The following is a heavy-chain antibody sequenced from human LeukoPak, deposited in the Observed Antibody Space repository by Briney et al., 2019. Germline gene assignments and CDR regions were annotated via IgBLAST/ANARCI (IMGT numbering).Heavy chain of an antibody. CDR1: GGSVSSYY. D-gene: IGHD6-13*01. CDR2: IYYSGSS. J-gene: IGHJ6*03. CDR3: ARHFSMITAAGTFNYYYMDV. V-gene: IGHV4-59*08. Sequence: SETLSLTCTVSGGSVSSYYWSWIRQPPGKGLEWIGYIYYSGSSNYNPSLKSRVTMSVDTSKNQFSLNLSSVTAADTAVYYCARHFSMITAAGTFNYYYMDVWGKGTTVTVSS.